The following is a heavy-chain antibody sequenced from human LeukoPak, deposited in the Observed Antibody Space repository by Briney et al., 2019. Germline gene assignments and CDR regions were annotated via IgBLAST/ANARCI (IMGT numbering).Heavy chain of an antibody. CDR3: AKDQVGATDYYYYYYMDV. Sequence: SETLSLTCTVSGGSISSSSYYWGWIRQPPGKGLEWIGSMYYSGNTYYNPSLKSRVTISVDTSKNHFSLKLNSVTAADTAVYYCAKDQVGATDYYYYYYMDVWGKGTTVTISS. CDR1: GGSISSSSYY. V-gene: IGHV4-39*02. CDR2: MYYSGNT. D-gene: IGHD1-26*01. J-gene: IGHJ6*03.